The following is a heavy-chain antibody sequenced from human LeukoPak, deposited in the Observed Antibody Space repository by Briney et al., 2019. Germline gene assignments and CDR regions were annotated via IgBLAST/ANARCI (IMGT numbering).Heavy chain of an antibody. J-gene: IGHJ6*02. V-gene: IGHV4-59*01. CDR2: TYYSGST. CDR1: GGSISSYY. Sequence: SETLSLTCTVSGGSISSYYWSWIRQPPGKGLEWIGYTYYSGSTNYNPSLKSRVTISVDTSKNQFSLKLSSVTAADTAVYYCARDHWYYYDSSGFRDYYYYGMDVWGQGTTVTVSS. CDR3: ARDHWYYYDSSGFRDYYYYGMDV. D-gene: IGHD3-22*01.